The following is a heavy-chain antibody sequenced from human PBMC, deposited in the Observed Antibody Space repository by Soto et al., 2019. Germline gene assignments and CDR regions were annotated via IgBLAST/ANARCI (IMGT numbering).Heavy chain of an antibody. V-gene: IGHV1-18*04. J-gene: IGHJ6*02. D-gene: IGHD1-1*01. Sequence: QVQLVQSGAEVKKPGASVKVSCKASGYTFTSYGISWVRQAPGQGLEWMGWISAYNGNTNYAQKLQGRVTMTTDTPTSTAYMELRSLRSDDTAVYYCARDQPTGTYYYYYGMDVWGQGTTVTVSS. CDR2: ISAYNGNT. CDR1: GYTFTSYG. CDR3: ARDQPTGTYYYYYGMDV.